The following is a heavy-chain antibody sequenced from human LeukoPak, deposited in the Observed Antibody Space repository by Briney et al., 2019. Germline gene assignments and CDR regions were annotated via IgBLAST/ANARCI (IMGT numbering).Heavy chain of an antibody. D-gene: IGHD3-9*01. CDR2: IRQEGRDT. Sequence: GGSLRLSCAASGFPFSSHGMHWVRQAPGKGLEWVAYIRQEGRDTYYADSVKGRFSISRDNFKNTLYLQMNSLRGEDTAVYHCARGNYDILTGSAMDVWGKGTTVTVSS. CDR3: ARGNYDILTGSAMDV. V-gene: IGHV3-30*02. CDR1: GFPFSSHG. J-gene: IGHJ6*03.